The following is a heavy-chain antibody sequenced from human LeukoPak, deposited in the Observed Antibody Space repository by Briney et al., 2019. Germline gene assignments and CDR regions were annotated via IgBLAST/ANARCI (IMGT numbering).Heavy chain of an antibody. CDR3: ARDVSYYDSGYYYDY. Sequence: ASVKVSCKASGYTFTGYYINWVRQAPGQGLEWVGRINPNSGGTNYAQKFQGRVTMTRDTSINTAYMELSRLRSDDTAVYYCARDVSYYDSGYYYDYWGQGTLVTVSS. D-gene: IGHD3-22*01. J-gene: IGHJ4*02. CDR2: INPNSGGT. V-gene: IGHV1-2*06. CDR1: GYTFTGYY.